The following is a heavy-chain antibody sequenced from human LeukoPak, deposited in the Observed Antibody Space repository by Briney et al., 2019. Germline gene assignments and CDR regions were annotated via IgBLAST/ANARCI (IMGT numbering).Heavy chain of an antibody. CDR2: MNPNSGNT. J-gene: IGHJ5*02. D-gene: IGHD1-26*01. Sequence: ASVKVSCKASGYTFTSYDINWVRQATGQGLEWMGWMNPNSGNTGYAQKFQGRVTMTRNTSISTAYMELSSLRSEDTAVYYCASGGSYYGWFDPWGQGTVVTVSS. V-gene: IGHV1-8*01. CDR3: ASGGSYYGWFDP. CDR1: GYTFTSYD.